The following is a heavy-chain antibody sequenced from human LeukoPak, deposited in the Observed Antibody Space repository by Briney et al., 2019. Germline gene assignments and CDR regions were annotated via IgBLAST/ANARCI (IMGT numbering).Heavy chain of an antibody. CDR2: ISNSGTWI. J-gene: IGHJ3*01. V-gene: IGHV3-11*04. Sequence: GGSLRLSCAASGFMFSDYYMGWIRQAPGRGLEWISYISNSGTWIRYADSVKGRFTISRDNAQSSLYLQMNSLRAGDTAVYYCARQAVARPFDLWGQGTMVAVSS. CDR1: GFMFSDYY. CDR3: ARQAVARPFDL.